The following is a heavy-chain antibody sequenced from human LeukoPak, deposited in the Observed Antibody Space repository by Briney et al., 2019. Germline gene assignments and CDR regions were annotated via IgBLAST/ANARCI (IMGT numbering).Heavy chain of an antibody. D-gene: IGHD2-2*01. V-gene: IGHV4-59*08. CDR3: AGSEPAASR. CDR2: IYYSGST. J-gene: IGHJ4*02. CDR1: GGSISSYY. Sequence: SETLSLTCTVSGGSISSYYWSWIRQPPGKGLEWIGYIYYSGSTNYNPSLKSRVTISVDTSKNQFSLKLSSVTAADTAVYYCAGSEPAASRWGQGTLVTVSS.